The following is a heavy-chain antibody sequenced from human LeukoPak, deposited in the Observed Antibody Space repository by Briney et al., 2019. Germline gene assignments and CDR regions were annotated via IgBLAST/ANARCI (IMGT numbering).Heavy chain of an antibody. V-gene: IGHV3-23*01. CDR1: GFTFSSYA. Sequence: PGASLRLSCAASGFTFSSYAMSWVRQAPGKGLEWVSAISGSGGSTYYADSVKGRFTISRDNSKNTLYLQMNSLRAEDTAVYYCAKVRIIDMVRGLFDYWGQGTLVTVSS. J-gene: IGHJ4*02. CDR2: ISGSGGST. D-gene: IGHD3-10*01. CDR3: AKVRIIDMVRGLFDY.